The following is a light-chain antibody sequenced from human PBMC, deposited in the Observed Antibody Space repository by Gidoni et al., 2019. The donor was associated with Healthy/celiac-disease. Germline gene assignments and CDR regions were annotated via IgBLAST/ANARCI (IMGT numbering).Light chain of an antibody. CDR1: SSDVGGYND. V-gene: IGLV2-14*01. CDR3: SSYTSSSTLYV. CDR2: EVS. J-gene: IGLJ1*01. Sequence: QSALTQPASVSGSPGQSSTISCTGPSSDVGGYNDVSWYQQHPGKAPKLRIYEVSNRPSGVSNRFSGSKSGNTASLTISGLQAEDEADYYCSSYTSSSTLYVFGTGTKVTVL.